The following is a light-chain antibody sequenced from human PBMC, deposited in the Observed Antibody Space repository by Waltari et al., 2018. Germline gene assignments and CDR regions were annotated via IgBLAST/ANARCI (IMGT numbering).Light chain of an antibody. CDR3: QSYDSSSVV. V-gene: IGLV6-57*01. CDR1: SGTFAAAY. CDR2: EDD. J-gene: IGLJ2*01. Sequence: FMLTQPHSVSGSPGKTVTISCTRSSGTFAAAYVQWCQQRPGSSPITVIYEDDKRTSGVPDRFSGSVDMSANSASLTISGLKPEDEADYFCQSYDSSSVVFGGGTKLTVL.